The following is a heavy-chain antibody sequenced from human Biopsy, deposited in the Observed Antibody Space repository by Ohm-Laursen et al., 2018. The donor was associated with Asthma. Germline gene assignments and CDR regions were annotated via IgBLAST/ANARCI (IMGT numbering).Heavy chain of an antibody. J-gene: IGHJ4*02. V-gene: IGHV3-30*18. CDR3: AKEVFPGWELRRGPDS. Sequence: RSLRLSCAASGFTFSTYGMHWVRQAPGKGLEWVAVISYDGCNKDYGDSVKGRFTISRDNSRNTLHLEMNSLRAEDTAVYFCAKEVFPGWELRRGPDSWGQGTLVTVSS. D-gene: IGHD1-26*01. CDR2: ISYDGCNK. CDR1: GFTFSTYG.